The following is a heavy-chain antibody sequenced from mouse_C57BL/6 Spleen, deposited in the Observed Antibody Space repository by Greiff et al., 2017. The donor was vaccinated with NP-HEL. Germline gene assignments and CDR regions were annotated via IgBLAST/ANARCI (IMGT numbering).Heavy chain of an antibody. Sequence: VQLQQSGPELVKPGASVKISCKASGYSFTGYYMNWVKQSPEKSLEWIGEINPSTGGTTYNQKFKAKATLTVDKSSSTAYMELKSLTSEDSAVYYCASNHYGSKKYFDVWGTGTTVTVSS. CDR1: GYSFTGYY. CDR3: ASNHYGSKKYFDV. J-gene: IGHJ1*03. D-gene: IGHD1-1*01. CDR2: INPSTGGT. V-gene: IGHV1-42*01.